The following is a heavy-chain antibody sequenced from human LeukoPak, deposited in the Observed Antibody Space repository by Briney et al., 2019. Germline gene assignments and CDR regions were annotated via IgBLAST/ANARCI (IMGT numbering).Heavy chain of an antibody. CDR2: INHSGST. V-gene: IGHV4-38-2*02. J-gene: IGHJ4*02. CDR3: ARGPYGDLRRSL. Sequence: KTSETLSLTCSVSGYSISSGYYWGWIRQPPGKGLAWIGEINHSGSTNYNPSLKSRVTISVDTSKNQFSLKLSSVTAADTAVYYCARGPYGDLRRSLWGQGTLVTVSS. CDR1: GYSISSGYY. D-gene: IGHD4-17*01.